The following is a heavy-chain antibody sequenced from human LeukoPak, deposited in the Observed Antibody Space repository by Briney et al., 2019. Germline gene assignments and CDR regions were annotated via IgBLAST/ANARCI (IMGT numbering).Heavy chain of an antibody. V-gene: IGHV3-11*06. Sequence: GGSLRLSCAASGFTVSDYYMAWIRQAPGKGPEWVSYISSSSAYTNYADSVKGRFAISRDNANDSLYLQMNSLRAEDTAVYYCARDPTGSNWFDSWGQGTLVTVSS. D-gene: IGHD1-1*01. J-gene: IGHJ5*01. CDR2: ISSSSAYT. CDR1: GFTVSDYY. CDR3: ARDPTGSNWFDS.